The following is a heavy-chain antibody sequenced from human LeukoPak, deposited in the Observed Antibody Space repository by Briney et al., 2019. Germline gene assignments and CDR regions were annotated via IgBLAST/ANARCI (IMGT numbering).Heavy chain of an antibody. D-gene: IGHD5-18*01. CDR3: ARALDTAMVRGRYYYYGMDV. Sequence: SETLSLTCAVYGGSFSGYYWSWIRQPPGKGLEWIGEIDHSGNINNNPSLKSRVTISVDPSKNQFSLKVRSVTAADAAMYYCARALDTAMVRGRYYYYGMDVWGQGTTVTVSS. CDR2: IDHSGNI. V-gene: IGHV4-34*01. CDR1: GGSFSGYY. J-gene: IGHJ6*02.